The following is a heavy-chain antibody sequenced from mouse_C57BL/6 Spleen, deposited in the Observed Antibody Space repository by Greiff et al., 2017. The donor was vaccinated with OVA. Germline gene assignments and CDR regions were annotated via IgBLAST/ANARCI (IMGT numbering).Heavy chain of an antibody. J-gene: IGHJ4*01. CDR3: ARQEGYDYGFYAMDY. CDR1: GFTFSSYT. Sequence: EVKLMESGGGLVKPGGSLKLSCAASGFTFSSYTMSWVRQTPEKRLEWVATISGGGGNTYYPDSVKGRFTISRDNAKNTLYLQMSSLRSEDTALYYCARQEGYDYGFYAMDYWGQGTSVTVSS. CDR2: ISGGGGNT. D-gene: IGHD2-4*01. V-gene: IGHV5-9*01.